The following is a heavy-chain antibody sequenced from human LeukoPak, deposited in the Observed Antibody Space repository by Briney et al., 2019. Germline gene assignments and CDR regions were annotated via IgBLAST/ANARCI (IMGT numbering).Heavy chain of an antibody. Sequence: PSETLSLTCTVSGGSISSSSYYWGWIRQPPGKGLEWIGSIYYSGSTYYNPSLKSRVTISVDTSKNQFSLKLSSVTAADTAVYYCASIYLYYFDYWGQGTLVTISS. CDR1: GGSISSSSYY. V-gene: IGHV4-39*01. CDR3: ASIYLYYFDY. CDR2: IYYSGST. J-gene: IGHJ4*02. D-gene: IGHD5-12*01.